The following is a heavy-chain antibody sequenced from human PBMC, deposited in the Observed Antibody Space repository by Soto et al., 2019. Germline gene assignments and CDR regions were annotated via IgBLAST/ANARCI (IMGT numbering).Heavy chain of an antibody. V-gene: IGHV4-34*01. Sequence: SETLSLTCAVYGGSFSGYYWSWIRQPPGKGLEWIGEINHSGSTNYNPSLKSRVTISVDTSKNQFSLKLSSVTAADTAVYYCARVRGGYDFWSGYPPWGQGTLVTVPS. D-gene: IGHD3-3*01. CDR2: INHSGST. CDR1: GGSFSGYY. CDR3: ARVRGGYDFWSGYPP. J-gene: IGHJ5*02.